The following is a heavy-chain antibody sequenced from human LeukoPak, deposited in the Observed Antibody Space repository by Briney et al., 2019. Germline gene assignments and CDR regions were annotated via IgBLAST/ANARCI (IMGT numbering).Heavy chain of an antibody. V-gene: IGHV3-21*01. Sequence: PGGSLRLSCAASGFTFSSYSMNWVRQAPGEGLEWVSSISSSSSYIYYADSVKGRFTVSRDNAKNSLYLQMNSLRAEDTAVYYCARGSPPAGFDYWGQGTLVTVSS. J-gene: IGHJ4*02. CDR3: ARGSPPAGFDY. CDR2: ISSSSSYI. D-gene: IGHD6-25*01. CDR1: GFTFSSYS.